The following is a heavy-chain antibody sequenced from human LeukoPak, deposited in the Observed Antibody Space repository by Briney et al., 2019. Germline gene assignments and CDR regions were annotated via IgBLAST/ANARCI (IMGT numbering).Heavy chain of an antibody. CDR2: MWYDGSNK. CDR3: VRGDTRDY. CDR1: GFTFSSYG. D-gene: IGHD3-16*01. J-gene: IGHJ4*02. V-gene: IGHV3-33*03. Sequence: PGGSLRLSCAASGFTFSSYGVHWVRQAPGKGLEWVAVMWYDGSNKYYADSVKGRFTISRDNARNSLYLQLNSLRGEDTAVYYCVRGDTRDYWGQGTLITVSS.